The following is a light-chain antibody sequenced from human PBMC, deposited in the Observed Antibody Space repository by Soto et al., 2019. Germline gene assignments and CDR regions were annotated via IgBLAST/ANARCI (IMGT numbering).Light chain of an antibody. CDR1: QSVSIMY. V-gene: IGKV3-20*01. CDR2: GSS. J-gene: IGKJ4*01. Sequence: EIVLTQSPGTLSFSPGERATLTCRASQSVSIMYLAWFQQKPGQAPGLLIYGSSIISTVIPDRLSGSGSGTDFNLTISRLEPEDFAVYYCQQFSSYPLTFGGGTKVDNK. CDR3: QQFSSYPLT.